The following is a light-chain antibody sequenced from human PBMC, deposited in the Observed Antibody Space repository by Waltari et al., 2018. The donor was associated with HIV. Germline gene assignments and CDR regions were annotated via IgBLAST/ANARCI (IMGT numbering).Light chain of an antibody. V-gene: IGKV4-1*01. J-gene: IGKJ1*01. CDR2: WAT. CDR1: PSILYIYNNRNY. CDR3: QQYYSPPWT. Sequence: DIEMTQSPGSLAVSLGAGVPTTCNSSPSILYIYNNRNYLAWYQQKPGQPPKLLIYWATIRESGVPDRFSGSESGTDFSLTINNLQAEDLAVYYCQQYYSPPWTFGQGTKV.